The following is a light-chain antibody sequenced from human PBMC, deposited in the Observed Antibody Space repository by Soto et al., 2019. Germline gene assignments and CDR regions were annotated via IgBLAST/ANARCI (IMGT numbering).Light chain of an antibody. CDR3: QSYDRSLSGYV. CDR2: ENN. J-gene: IGLJ1*01. CDR1: SSNIGAGYE. V-gene: IGLV1-40*01. Sequence: QSVLTQPHSVSEAPGQRVTISCTGRSSNIGAGYEAHWYQQVPGTAPKLLIYENNNRPSAVPDRFSGSKSVTSASLAITGLQAEDEAEYYCQSYDRSLSGYVFGTGTTVTVL.